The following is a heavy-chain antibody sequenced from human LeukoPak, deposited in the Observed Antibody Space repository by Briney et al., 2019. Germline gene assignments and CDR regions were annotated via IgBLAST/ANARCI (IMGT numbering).Heavy chain of an antibody. J-gene: IGHJ4*02. V-gene: IGHV1-2*02. CDR2: INPNSGGT. CDR3: ARGAYCGGDCYSFDY. Sequence: ASVKVSSKASGYTFTGYYIHWVRQAPGQGLEWMGWINPNSGGTNYAQKFQGRVTMTRDTSISTAYMELSRLRSDDTAVYYCARGAYCGGDCYSFDYWGQGTLVAVSS. D-gene: IGHD2-21*01. CDR1: GYTFTGYY.